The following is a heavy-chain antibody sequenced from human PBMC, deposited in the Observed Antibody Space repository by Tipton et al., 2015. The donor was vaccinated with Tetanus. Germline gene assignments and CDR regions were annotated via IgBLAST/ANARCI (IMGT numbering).Heavy chain of an antibody. V-gene: IGHV4-59*01. D-gene: IGHD3-9*01. J-gene: IGHJ4*02. CDR2: IFYAGST. Sequence: GLVKPSETLSLTCTVSGVSISSYYWSWIRQSPGKGLEWIGYIFYAGSTNSNPSLKSRVTISVDKAKNQFSLKLTSVTAADTAVYYCARATEHDIMTGYGNWGPGTQVTVSS. CDR1: GVSISSYY. CDR3: ARATEHDIMTGYGN.